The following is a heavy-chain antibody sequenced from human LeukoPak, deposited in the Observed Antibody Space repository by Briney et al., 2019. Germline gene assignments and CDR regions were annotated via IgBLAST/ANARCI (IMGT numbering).Heavy chain of an antibody. CDR1: GGSISSTSYY. Sequence: SETLSLTCTVSGGSISSTSYYWVWIRQPPGKGLEWIGSIYYSGTTYYNPSLKSQVTISVDTSKNQFSLKLSSVTAADTAVYYCARGEYSYGNFDSWGQGSLVTVSS. V-gene: IGHV4-39*07. CDR3: ARGEYSYGNFDS. D-gene: IGHD5-18*01. J-gene: IGHJ4*02. CDR2: IYYSGTT.